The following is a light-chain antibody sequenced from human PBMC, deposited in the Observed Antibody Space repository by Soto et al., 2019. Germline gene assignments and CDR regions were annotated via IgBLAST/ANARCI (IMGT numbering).Light chain of an antibody. J-gene: IGKJ2*01. CDR3: QHYNDYSYT. CDR2: QAS. CDR1: QSVSGW. Sequence: MTQSPSTLSASVGDRVAITCRASQSVSGWLAWYQQKPGKVPKLLIYQASTLEDGVPSRFSGSGSGTEFTLTISSLQPDDSATYYCQHYNDYSYTFGPGTNLEIK. V-gene: IGKV1-5*03.